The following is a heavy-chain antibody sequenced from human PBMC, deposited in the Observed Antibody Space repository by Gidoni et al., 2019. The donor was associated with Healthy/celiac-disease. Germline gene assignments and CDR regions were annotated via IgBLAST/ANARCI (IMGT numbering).Heavy chain of an antibody. CDR2: INHSGST. CDR1: GGSFSGYY. D-gene: IGHD3-22*01. J-gene: IGHJ4*02. V-gene: IGHV4-34*01. Sequence: QVQLQQWGAGLLKPSETLSLTCAVYGGSFSGYYWRWIRQPPGKGLEWIGEINHSGSTNSNPSLKSRVTISVDTSKNQFSLKLSSVTAADTAVYYCARSRRGVVVITAVYWDYWGQGTLVTVSS. CDR3: ARSRRGVVVITAVYWDY.